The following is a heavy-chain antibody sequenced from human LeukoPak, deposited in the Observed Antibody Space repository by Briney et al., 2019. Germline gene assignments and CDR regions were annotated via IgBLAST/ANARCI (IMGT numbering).Heavy chain of an antibody. CDR3: ARRAGDYSHPYDY. Sequence: PGGSLRLSCAASGFTFSSYWMSWVRQAPGKGLEWVSFIYSGGSTHNSDSVKGRFTISRDNSKNTLYLQMNSLRAEDTAVYYCARRAGDYSHPYDYWGQGTLVTVSS. CDR2: IYSGGST. J-gene: IGHJ4*02. CDR1: GFTFSSYW. V-gene: IGHV3-53*01. D-gene: IGHD3-22*01.